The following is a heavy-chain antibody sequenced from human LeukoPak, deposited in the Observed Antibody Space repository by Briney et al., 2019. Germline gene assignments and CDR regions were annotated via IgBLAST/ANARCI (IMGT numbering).Heavy chain of an antibody. J-gene: IGHJ5*01. Sequence: GESLKISCAASGFTVRDNFMGWVRQAPGKGLEWVSGIYADGSTYYADSVKGRFTLSRHNFGNTLSLEMNSLRPEDTALYYCARESSVSGWFIFWGQGTLVTVSS. D-gene: IGHD6-19*01. CDR2: IYADGST. V-gene: IGHV3-53*04. CDR1: GFTVRDNF. CDR3: ARESSVSGWFIF.